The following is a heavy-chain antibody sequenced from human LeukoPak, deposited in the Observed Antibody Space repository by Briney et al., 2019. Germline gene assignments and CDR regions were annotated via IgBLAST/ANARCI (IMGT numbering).Heavy chain of an antibody. Sequence: GGSLRLSCAASGFTFSSYGMHWVRQAPGKGLEWVAFIRYDGSNKYYADSVKGRFAISRDNSKNTMYLQMNSLRAEDTAVYYCAKDPDCTSGICYTFFDYWGQGTLVTVSS. J-gene: IGHJ4*02. CDR3: AKDPDCTSGICYTFFDY. V-gene: IGHV3-30*02. D-gene: IGHD2-8*01. CDR2: IRYDGSNK. CDR1: GFTFSSYG.